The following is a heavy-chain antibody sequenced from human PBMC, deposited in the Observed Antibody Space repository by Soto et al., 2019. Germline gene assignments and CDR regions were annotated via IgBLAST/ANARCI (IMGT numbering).Heavy chain of an antibody. CDR2: IIPIFGTA. D-gene: IGHD2-15*01. CDR1: GGTFSSYA. V-gene: IGHV1-69*12. CDR3: ARGRDCSGGSCYWSFDY. J-gene: IGHJ4*02. Sequence: QVQLVQSGAEVKKPGSSVKVSCKASGGTFSSYAISWVRQAPGQGLEWMGGIIPIFGTANYAQKFQGRVTIPADGSTSTAYMELSSLRSEDTAVYYCARGRDCSGGSCYWSFDYWGQGTLVTVSS.